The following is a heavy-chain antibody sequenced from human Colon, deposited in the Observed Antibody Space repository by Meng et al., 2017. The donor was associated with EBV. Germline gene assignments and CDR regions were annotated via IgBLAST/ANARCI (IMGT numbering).Heavy chain of an antibody. CDR2: INHSGST. D-gene: IGHD1-26*01. Sequence: QVQLPQWGAGLVKPSETLSLTCAVYGGSFSGYYWSWIRQPPEKGLEWIGEINHSGSTNYNPSLKSRVTISVDTSKKQFSLKLSSVTAADTAVYYCARGPGGSYYLYYFDYWGQGTLVTVSS. V-gene: IGHV4-34*01. J-gene: IGHJ4*02. CDR1: GGSFSGYY. CDR3: ARGPGGSYYLYYFDY.